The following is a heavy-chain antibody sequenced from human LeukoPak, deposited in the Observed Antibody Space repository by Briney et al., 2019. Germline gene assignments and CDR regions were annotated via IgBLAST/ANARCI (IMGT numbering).Heavy chain of an antibody. Sequence: SQTLSLTCTVSGGSISSGSYYWSWIRQPAGKGLEWIGRIYTSGSTNYNPSLKSRVTISVDTSKNQFSLKLSSVTAADTAVYYCARDHGYSYGDDFDYWGQGTLVTVSS. J-gene: IGHJ4*02. CDR1: GGSISSGSYY. CDR2: IYTSGST. V-gene: IGHV4-61*02. D-gene: IGHD5-18*01. CDR3: ARDHGYSYGDDFDY.